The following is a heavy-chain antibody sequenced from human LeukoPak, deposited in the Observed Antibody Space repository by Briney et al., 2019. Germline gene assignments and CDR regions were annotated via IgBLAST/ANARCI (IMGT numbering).Heavy chain of an antibody. CDR3: ARVSSSSWDQVEYYLDH. V-gene: IGHV4-39*01. CDR2: IYYSGST. J-gene: IGHJ4*02. CDR1: GGSISSTGYY. Sequence: SETLSLTCTVYGGSISSTGYYWGWIRQPPGKGLEWIGSIYYSGSTYYNPSLKSRVTISVDTSKNQFSLKLSSVTAADTAVYYCARVSSSSWDQVEYYLDHWGQGTLVTVSS. D-gene: IGHD6-13*01.